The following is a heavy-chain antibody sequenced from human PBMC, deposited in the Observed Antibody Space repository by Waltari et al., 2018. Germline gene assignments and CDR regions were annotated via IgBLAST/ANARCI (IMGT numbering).Heavy chain of an antibody. CDR2: IRSKSCGGTT. CDR1: GFTFGDYA. J-gene: IGHJ4*02. D-gene: IGHD3-3*02. Sequence: EVQLVESGGGLVQPGRSLRLSCTASGFTFGDYAMSWVRQAPGKGLEWVRFIRSKSCGGTTEDAASVKGRFTISRDDAKRIAYLQMNSLNTEDTAVYYCTRPRSDGYKCAAFEFDYGGQGTLVTVSS. CDR3: TRPRSDGYKCAAFEFDY. V-gene: IGHV3-49*04.